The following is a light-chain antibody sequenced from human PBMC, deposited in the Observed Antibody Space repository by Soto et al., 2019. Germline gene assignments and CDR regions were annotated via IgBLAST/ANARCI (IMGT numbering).Light chain of an antibody. Sequence: EIVMTQSPATLSVSPGERVTLSCRASESLSTYLAWYQQKPGQAPRLLIYGASTKATGIPARFSGSGSATDFNLTISSLQSEDFAVYYCKSYNDWHFTFGQGTKLEI. V-gene: IGKV3-15*01. CDR1: ESLSTY. CDR3: KSYNDWHFT. J-gene: IGKJ2*01. CDR2: GAS.